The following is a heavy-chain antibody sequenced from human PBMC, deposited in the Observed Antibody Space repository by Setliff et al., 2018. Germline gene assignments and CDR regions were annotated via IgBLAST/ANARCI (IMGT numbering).Heavy chain of an antibody. CDR2: VSTYNGDT. CDR3: ARDTRDKFDSSGYYLSFDS. V-gene: IGHV1-18*01. D-gene: IGHD3-22*01. CDR1: GNSFSSFS. Sequence: ASVKVSCKASGNSFSSFSITWVRQAPGQGLEWMGWVSTYNGDTKYAQNFRGRVTMTTAYMELSSLKSDDTAVHYCARDTRDKFDSSGYYLSFDSWGQGTLVTVSS. J-gene: IGHJ4*02.